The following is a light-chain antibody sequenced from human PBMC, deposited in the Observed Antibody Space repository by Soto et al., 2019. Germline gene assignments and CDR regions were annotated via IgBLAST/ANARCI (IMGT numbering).Light chain of an antibody. Sequence: QSALTQPPSASGSPGQSVTISCTGTSSDVGYYDYVSWYQQHPGKAPKLIIYDVTKRPSGVPDRFSGSKSGNTASLTISGLQTDDEADYYCCSYAGSYTHVFGTGTKVTVL. CDR2: DVT. CDR3: CSYAGSYTHV. J-gene: IGLJ1*01. CDR1: SSDVGYYDY. V-gene: IGLV2-11*01.